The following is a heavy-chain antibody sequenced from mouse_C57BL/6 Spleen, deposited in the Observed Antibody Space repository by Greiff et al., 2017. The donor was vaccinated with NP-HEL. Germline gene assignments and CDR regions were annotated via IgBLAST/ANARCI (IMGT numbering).Heavy chain of an antibody. CDR1: GFTFSSYA. D-gene: IGHD2-2*01. CDR3: TRDYYGYDYAMDY. CDR2: ISSGGDYI. V-gene: IGHV5-9-1*02. Sequence: EVKVEESGEGLVKPGGSLKLSCAASGFTFSSYAMSWVRQTPEKRLEWVAYISSGGDYIYYVDTVKGRFTISRDNARNTLYLQMSSLKSEDTAMYYCTRDYYGYDYAMDYWGQGTSVTVSS. J-gene: IGHJ4*01.